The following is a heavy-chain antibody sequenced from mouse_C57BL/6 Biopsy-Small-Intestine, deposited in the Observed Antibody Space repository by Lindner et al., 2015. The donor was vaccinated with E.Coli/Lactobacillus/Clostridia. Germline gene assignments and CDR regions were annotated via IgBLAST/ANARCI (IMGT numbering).Heavy chain of an antibody. CDR2: IYPGSGSS. V-gene: IGHV1-55*01. J-gene: IGHJ2*01. D-gene: IGHD1-1*01. CDR1: GYAFTNFW. CDR3: ARNYFGSSPYYFDY. Sequence: VQLQESGAELVKPGASVKMSCKASGYAFTNFWMTWVKQRPGQGLEWIGDIYPGSGSSNYNERFKSKATLTGDTSSSTVYMQISSLTSEDSAIYFCARNYFGSSPYYFDYWGQGTTLTVSS.